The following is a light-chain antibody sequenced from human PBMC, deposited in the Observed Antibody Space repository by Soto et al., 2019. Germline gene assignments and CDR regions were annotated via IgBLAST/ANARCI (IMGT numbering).Light chain of an antibody. CDR3: NSYAGSNIDV. CDR1: SSDVGGYNY. J-gene: IGLJ1*01. CDR2: EVT. Sequence: QSALTQPPSASGSPGQSVTISCTGTSSDVGGYNYVSWYQQRPGKAPQLILYEVTKRPSGVPGRFSGSKSGNTASLTVSGLQAEDEADYYCNSYAGSNIDVFGTGTQLTVL. V-gene: IGLV2-8*01.